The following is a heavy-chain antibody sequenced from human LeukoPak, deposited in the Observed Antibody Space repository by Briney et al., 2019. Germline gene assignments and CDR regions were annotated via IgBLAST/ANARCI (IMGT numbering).Heavy chain of an antibody. V-gene: IGHV3-20*04. CDR2: INRNGDST. CDR3: GRYPVNIPADIDY. D-gene: IGHD2-2*01. CDR1: GFGSDDYS. Sequence: PGGSLRLSCAASGFGSDDYSMSWVRQAPGKGLEWVSGINRNGDSTAYADSVKGRFTISRDNAKKSLYLQMNSLRAEDTALYYCGRYPVNIPADIDYWGQGTLVTVSS. J-gene: IGHJ4*02.